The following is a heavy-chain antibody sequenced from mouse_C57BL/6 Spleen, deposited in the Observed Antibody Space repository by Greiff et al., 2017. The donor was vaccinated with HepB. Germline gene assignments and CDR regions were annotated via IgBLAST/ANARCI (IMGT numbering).Heavy chain of an antibody. Sequence: EVKLMESGGGLVQPGGSLSLSCAASGFNFTDYYMSWVRQPPGKALEWLGFIRNKANGYTTEYSASVKGRFTISRYNSQSILYLQMNALRAEDSATYYCARSFYDYDAMDYWGQGTSVTVSS. CDR3: ARSFYDYDAMDY. V-gene: IGHV7-3*01. CDR1: GFNFTDYY. J-gene: IGHJ4*01. CDR2: IRNKANGYTT. D-gene: IGHD2-10*01.